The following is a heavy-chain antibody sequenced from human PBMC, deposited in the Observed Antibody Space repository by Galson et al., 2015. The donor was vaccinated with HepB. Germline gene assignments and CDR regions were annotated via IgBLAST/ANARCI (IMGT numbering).Heavy chain of an antibody. CDR1: GFTFSSYA. J-gene: IGHJ5*02. V-gene: IGHV3-23*01. Sequence: SLRLSCAASGFTFSSYAMSWVRQAPGKGLEWVSAISGSGGSTYYADSVKGRFIISRDNSKNTLYLQMNSLRAEDTAVYYCAKSRVPAAVPHWFDPWGQGTLVTVSS. CDR2: ISGSGGST. D-gene: IGHD2-2*01. CDR3: AKSRVPAAVPHWFDP.